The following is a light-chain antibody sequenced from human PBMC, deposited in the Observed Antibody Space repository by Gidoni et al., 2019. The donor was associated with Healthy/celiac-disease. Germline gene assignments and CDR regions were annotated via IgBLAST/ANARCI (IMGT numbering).Light chain of an antibody. CDR1: QVIRYD. CDR3: LQDYNYPPFT. CDR2: AAS. Sequence: AIPTTQSPSSLSTSVGDRITITCQASQVIRYDLGWYQQKPGKATKLLIYAASSLQSGVPSRFSGSGSGTDVTLTIISLQTEDCATYYCLQDYNYPPFTFGPGTKVEIK. J-gene: IGKJ3*01. V-gene: IGKV1-6*01.